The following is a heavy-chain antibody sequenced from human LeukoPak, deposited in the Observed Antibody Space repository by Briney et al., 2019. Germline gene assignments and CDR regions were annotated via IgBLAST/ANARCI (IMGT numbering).Heavy chain of an antibody. CDR1: GYTFTSYG. CDR2: INPSGGST. Sequence: ASVKVSCKASGYTFTSYGISWVRQAPGQGLEWMGIINPSGGSTSYAQKFQGRVTMTRDMSTSTVYMELSSLRSEDTAVYYCARYYYDSSGYEFWFDPWGQGTLVTVSS. CDR3: ARYYYDSSGYEFWFDP. J-gene: IGHJ5*02. D-gene: IGHD3-22*01. V-gene: IGHV1-46*01.